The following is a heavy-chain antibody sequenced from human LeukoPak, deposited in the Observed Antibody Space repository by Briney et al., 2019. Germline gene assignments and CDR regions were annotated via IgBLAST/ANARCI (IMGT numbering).Heavy chain of an antibody. CDR2: IIPIFGTA. CDR3: GSIVGATGYFDY. CDR1: GGTFSSYA. D-gene: IGHD1-26*01. J-gene: IGHJ4*02. Sequence: ASVKVSCKASGGTFSSYAISWVRQAPGQGLEWMGGIIPIFGTANYAQKFQGRVTITADESTSTAYMELSSLRSEDTAVYYCGSIVGATGYFDYWGQGTLVTVSS. V-gene: IGHV1-69*13.